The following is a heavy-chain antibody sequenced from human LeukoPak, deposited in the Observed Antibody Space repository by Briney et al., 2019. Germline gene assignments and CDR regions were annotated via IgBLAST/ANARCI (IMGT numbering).Heavy chain of an antibody. D-gene: IGHD4-17*01. CDR3: GGNRGDPSYFDY. CDR2: IITSSSYI. Sequence: GGSLRLSCAASGFTFNGYSMNWVRQAPGKGLEWVSSIITSSSYIYYADSVKGRFTISRNNPKNSLYLHMNLLRAQDTAVYYCGGNRGDPSYFDYWGQGTLVTVSS. CDR1: GFTFNGYS. V-gene: IGHV3-21*01. J-gene: IGHJ4*02.